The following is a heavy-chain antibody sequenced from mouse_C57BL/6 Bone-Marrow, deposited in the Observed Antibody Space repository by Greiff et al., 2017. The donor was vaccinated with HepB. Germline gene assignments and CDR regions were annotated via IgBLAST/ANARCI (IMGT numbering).Heavy chain of an antibody. CDR3: ARGHYYYGSSYGDYAMDY. V-gene: IGHV1-64*01. D-gene: IGHD1-1*01. J-gene: IGHJ4*01. Sequence: QVQLKQPGAELVKPGASVKLSCKASGYTFTSYWMHWVKQRPGQGLEWIGMIHPNSGSTNYNEKFKSKATLTVDKSSSTAYRQLRSLTSEDSAVYYCARGHYYYGSSYGDYAMDYWGQGTSVTVSS. CDR1: GYTFTSYW. CDR2: IHPNSGST.